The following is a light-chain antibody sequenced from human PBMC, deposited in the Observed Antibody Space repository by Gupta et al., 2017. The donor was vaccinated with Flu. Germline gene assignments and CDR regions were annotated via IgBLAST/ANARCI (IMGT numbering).Light chain of an antibody. V-gene: IGKV3-15*01. J-gene: IGKJ1*01. Sequence: EIVLTQSPATLSVSPGERATLSCRATQSLSSNLAWYQQKPGQAPRLLFYGASTRATGVPARFSGSGSGTEFTLTISSLQSEDFAVYYCQQYNIWPRTFGQGTKVEIK. CDR1: QSLSSN. CDR2: GAS. CDR3: QQYNIWPRT.